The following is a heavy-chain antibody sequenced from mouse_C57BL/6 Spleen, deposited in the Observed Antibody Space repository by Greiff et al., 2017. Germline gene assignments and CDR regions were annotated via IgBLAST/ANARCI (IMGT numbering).Heavy chain of an antibody. J-gene: IGHJ2*01. CDR3: ARRPSYSNYFDY. D-gene: IGHD2-5*01. CDR1: GFTFSDYG. V-gene: IGHV5-17*01. CDR2: ISSGSSTI. Sequence: VQLKQSGGGLVKPGGSLKLSCAASGFTFSDYGMHWVRQAPEKGLEWVAYISSGSSTIYYADTVKGRFTISRDNAKNTLFLQMTSLRSEDTAMYYCARRPSYSNYFDYWGQGTTLTVSS.